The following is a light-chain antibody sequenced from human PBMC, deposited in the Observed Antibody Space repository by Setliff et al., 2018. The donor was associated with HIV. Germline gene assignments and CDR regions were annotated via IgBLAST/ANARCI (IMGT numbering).Light chain of an antibody. CDR3: CSYVGASIYV. CDR1: RSDVGTYNL. CDR2: EVS. J-gene: IGLJ1*01. V-gene: IGLV2-23*02. Sequence: QSALAQPRSVSGSPGQSVTISCTGTRSDVGTYNLVSWYQQHPGKVPKLTIYEVSKRPSGVSNRFSGSKSDNTASLTISGLQAEDEADYYCCSYVGASIYVFGTGTKVTVL.